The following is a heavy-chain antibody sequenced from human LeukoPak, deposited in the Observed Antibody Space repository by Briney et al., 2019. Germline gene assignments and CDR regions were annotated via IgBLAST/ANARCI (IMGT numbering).Heavy chain of an antibody. V-gene: IGHV4-34*01. CDR2: INHSGST. J-gene: IGHJ4*02. D-gene: IGHD1-1*01. CDR1: GGSFSGYY. Sequence: SETLSLTCAVYGGSFSGYYWSWIRQPPGKGLEWIGEINHSGSTNYNPSLKSRVTISVDTSKNQFSLKLSSVTAADTAVYYCARRFVLWATGYFDDWGQGTLVTVSS. CDR3: ARRFVLWATGYFDD.